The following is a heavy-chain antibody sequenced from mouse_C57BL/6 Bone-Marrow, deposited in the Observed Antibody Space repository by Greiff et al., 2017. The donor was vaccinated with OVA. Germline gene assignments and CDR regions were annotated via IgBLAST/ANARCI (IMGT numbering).Heavy chain of an antibody. J-gene: IGHJ4*01. V-gene: IGHV5-16*01. CDR3: ARDQGYLPSMDY. CDR2: INYDGSST. Sequence: EVMLVESEGGLVQPGSSMKLSCTASGFTFSDYYMAWVRQVPEKGLEWVANINYDGSSTYYLDSLKSRFIISRDNAKNILYLQMSSLKSEDTATYDCARDQGYLPSMDYWGQGTSVTGSS. CDR1: GFTFSDYY.